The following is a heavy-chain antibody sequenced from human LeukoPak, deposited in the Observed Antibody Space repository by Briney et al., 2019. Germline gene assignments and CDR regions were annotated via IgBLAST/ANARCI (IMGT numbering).Heavy chain of an antibody. CDR3: ARTNSLYYYDSSGPYDNFDY. D-gene: IGHD3-22*01. CDR1: GYSFTNYW. V-gene: IGHV5-51*01. Sequence: GESLKISCQASGYSFTNYWIGWVRQMPGQGLEWMGIIYPGDSDTRYSPSFQGQVTISADKSISTAYLQWSSLKASDTAMYYCARTNSLYYYDSSGPYDNFDYWGQGTLVTVSS. J-gene: IGHJ4*02. CDR2: IYPGDSDT.